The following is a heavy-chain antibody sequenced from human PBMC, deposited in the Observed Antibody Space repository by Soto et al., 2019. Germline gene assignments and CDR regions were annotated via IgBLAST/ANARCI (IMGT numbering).Heavy chain of an antibody. V-gene: IGHV1-69*04. CDR2: IIPILGIA. CDR3: ARDREYSSSPGSWFDP. D-gene: IGHD6-13*01. J-gene: IGHJ5*02. CDR1: VYTIANKS. Sequence: SAKPTCKAAVYTIANKSSSWVRLATGKGLEWMGRIIPILGIANYAQKFQGRVTITADKSTSTAYMELSSLRSEDTAVYYCARDREYSSSPGSWFDPWGQGTLVTVSS.